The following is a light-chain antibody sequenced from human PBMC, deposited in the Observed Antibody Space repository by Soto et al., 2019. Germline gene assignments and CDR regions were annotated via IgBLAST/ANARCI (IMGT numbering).Light chain of an antibody. CDR2: SAS. Sequence: EIVLTQSPATLSLSPGERATLSCRASQSVRNDLVWYHQKPGQAPRVLIYSASNRATGIPARFSGSGSGTDFTLTISSREPEDFAVYYCQQRTNCPPTFGGGTKVE. CDR3: QQRTNCPPT. J-gene: IGKJ4*01. V-gene: IGKV3-11*01. CDR1: QSVRND.